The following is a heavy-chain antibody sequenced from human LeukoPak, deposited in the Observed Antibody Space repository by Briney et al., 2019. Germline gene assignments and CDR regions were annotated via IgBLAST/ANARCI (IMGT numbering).Heavy chain of an antibody. CDR3: ARNRGGGWRAAFYSYFDL. J-gene: IGHJ2*01. V-gene: IGHV6-1*01. Sequence: SQTLSLTCAISGDSVSSNSAAWNWIRQSPSRGLEWLGRTYYRSKWYNDYAVSVKSRITINPDTSKNQFSLQLNSVTPEDTAVYYCARNRGGGWRAAFYSYFDLWGRGTLVTVSS. D-gene: IGHD3-16*01. CDR2: TYYRSKWYN. CDR1: GDSVSSNSAA.